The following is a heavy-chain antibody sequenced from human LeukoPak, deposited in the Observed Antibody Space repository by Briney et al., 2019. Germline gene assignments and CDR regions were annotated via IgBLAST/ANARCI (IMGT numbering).Heavy chain of an antibody. CDR3: ARARVRGVTPFLGISEYFDY. V-gene: IGHV4-39*01. CDR2: IYYGGST. CDR1: GGSFSSSSDY. Sequence: SETLSLSCTVSGGSFSSSSDYWGCVRQPPGKGRVWHGSIYYGGSTYNNPALKSRSTLSEDTSKTQFSLKLSSVPAADTAMYYCARARVRGVTPFLGISEYFDYWGQGTLVTVSS. D-gene: IGHD3-10*01. J-gene: IGHJ4*02.